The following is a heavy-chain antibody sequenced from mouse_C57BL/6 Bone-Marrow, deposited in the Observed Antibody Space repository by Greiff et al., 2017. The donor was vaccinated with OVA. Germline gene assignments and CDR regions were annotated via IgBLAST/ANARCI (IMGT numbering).Heavy chain of an antibody. V-gene: IGHV1-59*01. CDR1: GYTFTSYW. CDR3: ARSAYRYAMDY. CDR2: IDPSDSYT. Sequence: QVQLKQPGAELVRPGTSVKLSCKASGYTFTSYWMHWVKQRPGQGLEWIGVIDPSDSYTNYNQKFKGKATLTVDTSSSTAYMQLSSLTSEDSAVYYCARSAYRYAMDYWGQGTSVTVSS. D-gene: IGHD2-10*01. J-gene: IGHJ4*01.